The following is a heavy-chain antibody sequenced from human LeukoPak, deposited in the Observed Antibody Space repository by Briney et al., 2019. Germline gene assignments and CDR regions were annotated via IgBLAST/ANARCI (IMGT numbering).Heavy chain of an antibody. CDR3: ARAWGQTVVPAVYESYFDY. Sequence: GGSLRLSCAASGFTFSSYAMSWVRQAPGKGLEWVSAISGSGGSTYYADSVKGRFTISRDNSKNTLYLQMNSLRAEDTAVYYCARAWGQTVVPAVYESYFDYWGQGTLVTVSS. D-gene: IGHD2-2*01. CDR1: GFTFSSYA. V-gene: IGHV3-23*01. J-gene: IGHJ4*02. CDR2: ISGSGGST.